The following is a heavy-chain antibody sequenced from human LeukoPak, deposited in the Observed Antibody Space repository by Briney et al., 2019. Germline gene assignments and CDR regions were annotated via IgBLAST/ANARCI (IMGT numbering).Heavy chain of an antibody. CDR1: GGSISSGSYY. V-gene: IGHV4-61*02. Sequence: PSQTLSLTCTVSGGSISSGSYYWSWIRQPAGKGLEWIGRIYTSGSTNYNPSLKSRVTISVDTSKNQFSLKLSSVTAADTAVYYCARLKLTSFITIAVAGAVFDYWGQGTLVTVSS. D-gene: IGHD6-19*01. CDR3: ARLKLTSFITIAVAGAVFDY. J-gene: IGHJ4*02. CDR2: IYTSGST.